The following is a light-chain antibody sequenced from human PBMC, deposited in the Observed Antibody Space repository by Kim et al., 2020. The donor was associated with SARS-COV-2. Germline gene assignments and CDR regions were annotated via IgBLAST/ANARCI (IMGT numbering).Light chain of an antibody. J-gene: IGKJ4*01. V-gene: IGKV3-15*01. CDR2: GAS. Sequence: EIVMTQSPAILSVSPGERATLSCRASQSVSGNLAWYQQKPGQAPRLLIYGASTRATGIPARFSGSGSGTEFTLTISSLQSEDFAVYYCQQYNNWPLTFGGGTKVDIK. CDR3: QQYNNWPLT. CDR1: QSVSGN.